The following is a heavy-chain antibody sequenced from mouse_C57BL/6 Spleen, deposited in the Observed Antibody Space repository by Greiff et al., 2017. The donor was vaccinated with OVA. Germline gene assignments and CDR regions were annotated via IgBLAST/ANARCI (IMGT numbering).Heavy chain of an antibody. CDR1: GYSITSGYY. V-gene: IGHV3-6*01. D-gene: IGHD2-4*01. CDR2: ISYDGSN. J-gene: IGHJ2*01. CDR3: ARDHDYDVVYFDY. Sequence: ESGPGLVKPSQSLSLTCSVTGYSITSGYYWNWIRQFPGNKLEWMGYISYDGSNNYNPSLKNRISITRDTTKNQFFLKLNSVTTEDTATYYCARDHDYDVVYFDYWGQGTTLTVSS.